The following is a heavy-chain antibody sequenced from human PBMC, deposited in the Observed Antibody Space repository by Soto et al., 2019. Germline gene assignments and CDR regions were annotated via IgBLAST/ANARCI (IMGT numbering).Heavy chain of an antibody. CDR3: ARGMTPPGAPAWYYFDS. D-gene: IGHD2-8*02. V-gene: IGHV4-4*07. Sequence: QVQLQESGPGLMKPSETLSLTCTVSGASITGSSYWSWIRQPAGKGLEWIGRFSLSGTTNYNPSLRSRVTKSGDGFKNQFSLRLTSVTAADTALYYCARGMTPPGAPAWYYFDSWGQGTLVTVSS. CDR1: GASITGSSY. CDR2: FSLSGTT. J-gene: IGHJ4*02.